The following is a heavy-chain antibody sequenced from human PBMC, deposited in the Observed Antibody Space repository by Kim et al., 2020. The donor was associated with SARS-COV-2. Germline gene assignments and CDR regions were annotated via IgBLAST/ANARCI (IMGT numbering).Heavy chain of an antibody. V-gene: IGHV1-69*13. Sequence: SVKVSCKASGGTFSSYAISWVRQAPGQGLEWMGGIIPIFGTANYAQKFQGRVTITADESTSTAYMELSSLRSEDTAVYYCATSRQYYDFWSGLGVFDPWGQGTLVTVSS. J-gene: IGHJ5*02. CDR3: ATSRQYYDFWSGLGVFDP. D-gene: IGHD3-3*01. CDR2: IIPIFGTA. CDR1: GGTFSSYA.